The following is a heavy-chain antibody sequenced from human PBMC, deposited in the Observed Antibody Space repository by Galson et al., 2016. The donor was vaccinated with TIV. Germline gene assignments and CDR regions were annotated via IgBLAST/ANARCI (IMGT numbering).Heavy chain of an antibody. CDR2: ISASGDDT. Sequence: LRLSCAASGFRFNSFGTYGMNWVRRAPGKGLEWVSGISASGDDTYYADSVRGRFTVSRDNSENTLYLQMDSLRAEDTAVYYCAKVRLLDGDYRDYWGQGTLVTVSS. V-gene: IGHV3-23*01. CDR1: GFRFNSFGTYG. CDR3: AKVRLLDGDYRDY. D-gene: IGHD4-17*01. J-gene: IGHJ4*02.